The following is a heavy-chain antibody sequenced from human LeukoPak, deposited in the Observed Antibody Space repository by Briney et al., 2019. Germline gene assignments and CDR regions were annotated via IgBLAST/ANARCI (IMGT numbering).Heavy chain of an antibody. CDR2: MNANSVNT. CDR1: RYTFTSYE. V-gene: IGHV1-8*03. CDR3: VRGGNSYAYYYYDYYMLV. D-gene: IGHD5-18*01. J-gene: IGHJ6*03. Sequence: ASVKVSCKASRYTFTSYEINWVRQAPGQRLEWMGWMNANSVNTGYVQKFQGRVTITRNTSIITASMELRSLRYEDTALYYCVRGGNSYAYYYYDYYMLVSGKRTTVTAS.